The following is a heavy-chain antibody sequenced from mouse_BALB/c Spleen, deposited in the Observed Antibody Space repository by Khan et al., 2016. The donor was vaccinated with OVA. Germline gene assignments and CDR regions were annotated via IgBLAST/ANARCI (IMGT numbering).Heavy chain of an antibody. CDR3: ARETAYYGNYEAMDY. D-gene: IGHD2-10*01. Sequence: QVQLKESGPGLVAPSQSLSITCTVSGFSLSNYGVNWVRQPPGKGLEWLGIIWAGGSTNYNSALMSKLSIRKDKARSQVFLKMNSLQTDDTVIYYCARETAYYGNYEAMDYWGQGTSVTVSS. CDR1: GFSLSNYG. CDR2: IWAGGST. J-gene: IGHJ4*01. V-gene: IGHV2-9*02.